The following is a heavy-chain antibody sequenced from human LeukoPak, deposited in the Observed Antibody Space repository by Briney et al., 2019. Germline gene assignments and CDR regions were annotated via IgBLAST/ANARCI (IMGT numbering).Heavy chain of an antibody. V-gene: IGHV1-3*01. Sequence: GASVKVSCKASGYTFTSYAMHWVRQAPGQRLEWMGWINAGNGNTKYSQKFQGRVTITRDTSASTAYMELSSLRSEDTAVYYCARELAVAGTYDYYYMDVWGKGTTVTVSS. J-gene: IGHJ6*03. CDR1: GYTFTSYA. CDR3: ARELAVAGTYDYYYMDV. D-gene: IGHD6-19*01. CDR2: INAGNGNT.